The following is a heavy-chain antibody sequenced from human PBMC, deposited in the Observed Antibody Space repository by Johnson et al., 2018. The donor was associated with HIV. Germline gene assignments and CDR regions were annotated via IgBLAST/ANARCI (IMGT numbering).Heavy chain of an antibody. Sequence: VQLVESGGGLVQPGGSLRLSCGASGFSVSDSYMNWVRQAPGQGLEWVSVLYSGGNTYYADSVRGSFTISRDTSKNTLYLQMNSLRAEDTALYYCARASAATKGNAFDIWGQGTMVTVSS. CDR1: GFSVSDSY. CDR3: ARASAATKGNAFDI. CDR2: LYSGGNT. D-gene: IGHD1-26*01. V-gene: IGHV3-66*01. J-gene: IGHJ3*02.